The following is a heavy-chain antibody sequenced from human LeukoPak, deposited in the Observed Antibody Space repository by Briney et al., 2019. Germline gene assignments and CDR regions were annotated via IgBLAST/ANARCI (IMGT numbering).Heavy chain of an antibody. D-gene: IGHD5-24*01. CDR3: ARPRRDGYNSLRAFDI. V-gene: IGHV4-39*07. CDR2: IYYSGST. J-gene: IGHJ3*02. CDR1: GGSISSSSYY. Sequence: SETLSLTCTVSGGSISSSSYYWGWIRQPPGKGLEWIGSIYYSGSTYYNPSLKSRVTISVDTSKNQFSLRLSSVTAADTAVYYCARPRRDGYNSLRAFDIWGQGTMVTVSS.